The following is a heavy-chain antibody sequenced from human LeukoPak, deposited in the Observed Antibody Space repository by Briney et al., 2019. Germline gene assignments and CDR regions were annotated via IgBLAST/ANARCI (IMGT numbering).Heavy chain of an antibody. Sequence: GGSLRLSCAASGFTVSSNYMSWVRQAPWKGLEGVSVIYSGGSTYYADSVKGRFTISRDNSQNTLYLQMNSLRAEDTAVYYCASRVPTMVRGATDYWGQGTLVTVSS. V-gene: IGHV3-53*01. CDR3: ASRVPTMVRGATDY. CDR1: GFTVSSNY. D-gene: IGHD3-10*01. CDR2: IYSGGST. J-gene: IGHJ4*02.